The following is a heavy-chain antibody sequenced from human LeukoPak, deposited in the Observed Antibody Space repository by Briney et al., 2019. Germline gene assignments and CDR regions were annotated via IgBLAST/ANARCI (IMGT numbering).Heavy chain of an antibody. Sequence: GASVKVSCKASGYTFTSYGISWARQAPGQGLEWMGWISAYNGNTNYAQKFQGRVAMTTDTSTSTAYMELSSLRSDDTAVYYCARVNSPYYNILTGYFYWGQGTLVTVSS. V-gene: IGHV1-18*01. CDR3: ARVNSPYYNILTGYFY. CDR1: GYTFTSYG. CDR2: ISAYNGNT. D-gene: IGHD3-9*01. J-gene: IGHJ4*02.